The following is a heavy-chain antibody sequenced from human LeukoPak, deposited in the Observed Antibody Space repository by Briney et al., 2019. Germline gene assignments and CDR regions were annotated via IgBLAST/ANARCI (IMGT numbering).Heavy chain of an antibody. J-gene: IGHJ6*02. CDR3: ARRGSKLDSYGFYYGMDV. Sequence: GGSLRLSCAASGFTFSSHDMNWVRQAPGKGLEWVSSISSSSSYIYYADSVKGRFTISRDNAKNSLYLQMNSLRAEDTAVYYCARRGSKLDSYGFYYGMDVWGQGTTVTVSS. CDR1: GFTFSSHD. CDR2: ISSSSSYI. V-gene: IGHV3-21*01. D-gene: IGHD5-18*01.